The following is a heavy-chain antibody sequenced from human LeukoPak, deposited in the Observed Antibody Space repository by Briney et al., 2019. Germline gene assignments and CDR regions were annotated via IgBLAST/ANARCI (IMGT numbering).Heavy chain of an antibody. J-gene: IGHJ6*02. D-gene: IGHD6-13*01. CDR3: ARTIAQYSNSWLYFYYGLDV. CDR1: GFTFGSYA. CDR2: ISGGSEDT. Sequence: GGSLTLSCTASGFTFGSYAMSWVRPAPGKGLEWVSSISGGSEDTYYADSVKGRFTISRDNSKITLDLQLNSLRAEDTAVYYCARTIAQYSNSWLYFYYGLDVWGQGTTVTVSS. V-gene: IGHV3-23*01.